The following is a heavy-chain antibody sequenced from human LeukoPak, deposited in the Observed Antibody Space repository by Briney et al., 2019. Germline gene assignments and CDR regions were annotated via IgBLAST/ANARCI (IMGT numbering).Heavy chain of an antibody. J-gene: IGHJ5*02. D-gene: IGHD6-13*01. CDR2: IYYSGST. CDR3: ARLYSSSWYDWFDP. CDR1: GGSISSYY. Sequence: SETLSLTCTVSGGSISSYYWSWIRQPPGKGLEWIGYIYYSGSTNYNPSLKRRVTISVDTSKNQFSLKLSSVTAADTAAYYCARLYSSSWYDWFDPWGQGTLVTVSS. V-gene: IGHV4-59*08.